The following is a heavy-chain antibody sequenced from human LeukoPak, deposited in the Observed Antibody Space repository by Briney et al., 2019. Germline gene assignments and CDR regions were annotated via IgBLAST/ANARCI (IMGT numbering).Heavy chain of an antibody. CDR2: IYYSGST. V-gene: IGHV4-61*01. CDR1: GGSISSSSYY. J-gene: IGHJ6*03. CDR3: ARVNFEYYMDV. Sequence: PSETLSLTCTVSGGSISSSSYYWSWIRQPPGEGLEWIGYIYYSGSTNYNPSLKSRVTISVDTSKNQFSLKLSSVTAADTAVYYCARVNFEYYMDVWGKGTTVTVSS.